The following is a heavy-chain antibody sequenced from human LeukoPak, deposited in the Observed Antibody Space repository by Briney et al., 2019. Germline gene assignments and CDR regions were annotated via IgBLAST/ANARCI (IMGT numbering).Heavy chain of an antibody. Sequence: SGRSLRLSCTASGFTFGDYAMSWVRQAPGKGLEWVGFIRSKAYGGTTEYVASVKGRFTISRDDSKSIAYLQMNSLKTEDTAVYYCTRVGRGVVVPAAAYFDYWGQGTLVTVSS. CDR1: GFTFGDYA. D-gene: IGHD2-2*01. CDR2: IRSKAYGGTT. V-gene: IGHV3-49*04. CDR3: TRVGRGVVVPAAAYFDY. J-gene: IGHJ4*02.